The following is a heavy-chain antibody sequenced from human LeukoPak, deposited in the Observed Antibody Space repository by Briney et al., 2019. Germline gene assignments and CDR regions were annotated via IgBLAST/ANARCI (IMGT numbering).Heavy chain of an antibody. CDR1: GGTFSSYA. Sequence: SVKVSCKASGGTFSSYAISWVRQAPGQGLEWMGGIIPIFGTANYAQKFRGGVTITADESTSTAYMELSSLRSEDTAVYYCARGEVPAAYTFDYWGQGTLVTVSS. D-gene: IGHD2-2*01. CDR2: IIPIFGTA. V-gene: IGHV1-69*13. CDR3: ARGEVPAAYTFDY. J-gene: IGHJ4*02.